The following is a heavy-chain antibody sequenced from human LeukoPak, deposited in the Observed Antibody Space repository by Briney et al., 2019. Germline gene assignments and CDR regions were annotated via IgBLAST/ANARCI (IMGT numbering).Heavy chain of an antibody. J-gene: IGHJ6*03. CDR2: INSDGSST. D-gene: IGHD6-6*01. CDR1: GFTFSSYW. V-gene: IGHV3-74*01. Sequence: GGSLRLSCAASGFTFSSYWVHWVRQAPGKGLVWVSRINSDGSSTSYADSVKGRFTISRDNAKNTLYLQMNSLRAEDTAVYYCARGSPKIAARRYYYMDVWGKGTTVTVSS. CDR3: ARGSPKIAARRYYYMDV.